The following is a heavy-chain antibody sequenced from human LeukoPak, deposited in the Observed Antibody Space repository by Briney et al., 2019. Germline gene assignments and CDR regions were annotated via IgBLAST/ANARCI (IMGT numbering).Heavy chain of an antibody. CDR2: IYHSGST. J-gene: IGHJ6*03. CDR3: ARETTRDRFMDV. CDR1: GGSISSYY. Sequence: SETLSLTCTVSGGSISSYYWGWIRQPPGEGLEWIGSIYHSGSTYYNPSLKSRVTISVDTSMNHFSLKLTSVTAADTAVYYCARETTRDRFMDVWGKGTTVTVSS. V-gene: IGHV4-38-2*02. D-gene: IGHD4-17*01.